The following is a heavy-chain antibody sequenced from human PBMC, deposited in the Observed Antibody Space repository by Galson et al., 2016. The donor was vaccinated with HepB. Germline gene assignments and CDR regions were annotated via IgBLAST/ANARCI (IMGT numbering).Heavy chain of an antibody. Sequence: SLRLSCAASGFTFSSYWMHWVRQAPGKGLVWVSRINSDGSSTSYADSVKGRFTISRDSAKNTLYLQMNSLRAEDTAVYYCARDCDTTSHYGWFDPWGFDSWGQGTLVTVSS. CDR2: INSDGSST. CDR1: GFTFSSYW. D-gene: IGHD2/OR15-2a*01. CDR3: ARDCDTTSHYGWFDPWGFDS. J-gene: IGHJ4*02. V-gene: IGHV3-74*01.